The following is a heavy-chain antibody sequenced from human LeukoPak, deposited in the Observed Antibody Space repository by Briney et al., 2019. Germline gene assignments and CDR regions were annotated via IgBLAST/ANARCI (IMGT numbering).Heavy chain of an antibody. CDR2: IKQDGSEK. D-gene: IGHD6-13*01. CDR1: GFTFSSYW. J-gene: IGHJ2*01. Sequence: PGGSLRLSCAASGFTFSSYWMSWVRQAPGKGLEWVANIKQDGSEKYYVDSVKGRFTISRDNAKNSLYLQMNSLRAEDTAVYYCARARRVRILPTGIAAAGTLGWYFDLWGRGTLVTVSS. V-gene: IGHV3-7*01. CDR3: ARARRVRILPTGIAAAGTLGWYFDL.